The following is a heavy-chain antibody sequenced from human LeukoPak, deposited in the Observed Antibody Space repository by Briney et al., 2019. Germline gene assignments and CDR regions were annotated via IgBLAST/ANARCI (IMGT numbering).Heavy chain of an antibody. J-gene: IGHJ5*02. CDR1: GFTFSSYA. D-gene: IGHD2-15*01. V-gene: IGHV3-30*04. CDR3: AKELGYSTSNWFDP. CDR2: ISYDGSNK. Sequence: PGRSLRLSCAASGFTFSSYAMHWVRQAPGKGLEWVAVISYDGSNKYYADSVKGRFTISRDNSKNTLYLQMNSLRAEDTAVYYCAKELGYSTSNWFDPWGQGTLVTVSS.